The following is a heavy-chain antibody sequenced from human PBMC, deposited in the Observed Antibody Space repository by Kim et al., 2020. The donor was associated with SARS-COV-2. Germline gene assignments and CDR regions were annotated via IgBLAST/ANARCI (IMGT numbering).Heavy chain of an antibody. Sequence: SETLSLTCTVSGGSISSGGYYWSWIRQHPGKGLEWIGYIYYSGSTYYNPSLKSRVTISVDTSKNQFSLKLSSVTAADTAVYYCARAGFRIIDYWGQGTLVTVSS. D-gene: IGHD3-16*01. CDR3: ARAGFRIIDY. CDR2: IYYSGST. J-gene: IGHJ4*02. CDR1: GGSISSGGYY. V-gene: IGHV4-31*03.